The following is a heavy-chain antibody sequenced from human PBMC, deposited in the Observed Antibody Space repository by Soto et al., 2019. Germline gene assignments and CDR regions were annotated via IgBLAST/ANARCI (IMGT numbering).Heavy chain of an antibody. CDR3: ARDYRHCSGNNCYGGWFDP. D-gene: IGHD2-15*01. V-gene: IGHV4-61*01. Sequence: QVQLQESGPGLVKPSETLSLTCTVSGGSVSSGSYYWSWIRQPPGKGLEWIGYIYYSESTNYNPSLKSRVTISVDTSKNQFSLKLSSVTAADTAMYYCARDYRHCSGNNCYGGWFDPWGQGTLFTVSS. CDR1: GGSVSSGSYY. CDR2: IYYSEST. J-gene: IGHJ5*02.